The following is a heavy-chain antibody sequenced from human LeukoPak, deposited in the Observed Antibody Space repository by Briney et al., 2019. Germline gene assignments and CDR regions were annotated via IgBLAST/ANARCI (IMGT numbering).Heavy chain of an antibody. J-gene: IGHJ3*02. Sequence: GGSLRLSCAASGFTFSDYYMSWIRQAPGKGLEWVSYIISSGSTIYYADSVKGRFTISRDNSKNTLYLQMNSLRAEDTAVYYCARPHSEYSYGFSAFDIWGQGTMVTVSS. CDR1: GFTFSDYY. CDR3: ARPHSEYSYGFSAFDI. D-gene: IGHD5-18*01. V-gene: IGHV3-11*04. CDR2: IISSGSTI.